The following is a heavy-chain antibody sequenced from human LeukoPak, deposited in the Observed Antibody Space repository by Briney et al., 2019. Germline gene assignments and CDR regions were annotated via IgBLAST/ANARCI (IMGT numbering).Heavy chain of an antibody. Sequence: GSSVKVSCEASGGTFSSYAISWVRQAPGQGLKWMGGIIPIFGTANYAQKFQGRVTITADESTSTAYMELSSLRSEDTAVYYCARGDYDSSGYYFLTVYFWGQGALVTVSS. CDR2: IIPIFGTA. D-gene: IGHD3-22*01. CDR3: ARGDYDSSGYYFLTVYF. J-gene: IGHJ4*02. CDR1: GGTFSSYA. V-gene: IGHV1-69*01.